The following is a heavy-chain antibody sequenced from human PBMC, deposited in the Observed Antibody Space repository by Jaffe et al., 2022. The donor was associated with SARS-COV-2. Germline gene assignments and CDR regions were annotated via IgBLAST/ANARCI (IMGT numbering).Heavy chain of an antibody. CDR2: ISYDGGDK. CDR3: AIMLHGDSWAFDY. J-gene: IGHJ4*02. CDR1: GFTFSTYG. Sequence: QVQLVESGGGVVQPGRSLRLSCAASGFTFSTYGVHWVRQAPGKGLEWVAAISYDGGDKFFADSVKGRFTISRDNSKNTLYLQMNSLRAEDTAVYYCAIMLHGDSWAFDYWGQGTLVAVSS. V-gene: IGHV3-30*03. D-gene: IGHD4-17*01.